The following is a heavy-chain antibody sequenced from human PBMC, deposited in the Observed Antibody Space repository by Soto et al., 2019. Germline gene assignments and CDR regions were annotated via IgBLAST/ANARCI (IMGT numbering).Heavy chain of an antibody. J-gene: IGHJ4*02. CDR3: ARDGYYYDSSGYSFFDY. V-gene: IGHV1-18*04. Sequence: ASVKVSCKASGYTFTSYGISWVRQAPGQGLEWMGWISAYNGNTNYAQKLQGRVTMTTDTSTSTAYMELRSLGSDDTAVYYCARDGYYYDSSGYSFFDYWGQGTLVTVSS. CDR1: GYTFTSYG. D-gene: IGHD3-22*01. CDR2: ISAYNGNT.